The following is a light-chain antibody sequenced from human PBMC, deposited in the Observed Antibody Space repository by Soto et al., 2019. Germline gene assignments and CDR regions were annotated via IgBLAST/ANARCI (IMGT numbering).Light chain of an antibody. CDR2: KAS. V-gene: IGKV1-5*03. CDR1: QSISSW. J-gene: IGKJ1*01. Sequence: DIQMTQSPSTLSASVGDRVTITCRASQSISSWLAWYQQKPGRAPKLLIYKASSLESGVPSRFSGSGSGTEFTLTISSLQPYDFATYYCQQYNSQWTFGQGTKVEFK. CDR3: QQYNSQWT.